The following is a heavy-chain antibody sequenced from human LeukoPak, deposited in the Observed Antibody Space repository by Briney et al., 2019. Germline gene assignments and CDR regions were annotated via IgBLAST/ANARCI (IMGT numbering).Heavy chain of an antibody. CDR1: GYSFSSYG. CDR3: ARMGRRATMVPGEGNQHYMDV. Sequence: EASVKVSCKASGYSFSSYGISWVRQAPGQGLEWMGWISDYNAKTNYAQKFQGRVTMTKDTSTRTAYMELTSLRSDDTAVYFCARMGRRATMVPGEGNQHYMDVWGKGTTVTISS. D-gene: IGHD3-10*01. CDR2: ISDYNAKT. V-gene: IGHV1-18*01. J-gene: IGHJ6*03.